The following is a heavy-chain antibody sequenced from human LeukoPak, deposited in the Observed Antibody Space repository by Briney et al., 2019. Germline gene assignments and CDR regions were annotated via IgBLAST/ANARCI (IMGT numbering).Heavy chain of an antibody. Sequence: GGSLRLSCATSGFTFSRYWMTWARQAPGKGLEWVVNIKQDGSERNYVGSVRGRFTISRDNAKNSLYLQMNSLRAEDTAVYYCYCAVEDYWGQGTLVTVSS. CDR2: IKQDGSER. J-gene: IGHJ4*02. CDR3: YCAVEDY. V-gene: IGHV3-7*01. CDR1: GFTFSRYW. D-gene: IGHD2-15*01.